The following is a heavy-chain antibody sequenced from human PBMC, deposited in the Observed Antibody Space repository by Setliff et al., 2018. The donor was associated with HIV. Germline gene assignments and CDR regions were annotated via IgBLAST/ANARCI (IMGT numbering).Heavy chain of an antibody. CDR2: MNPNNGNT. CDR1: GYTFTSYD. V-gene: IGHV1-8*02. CDR3: AREGNFWRVFDP. J-gene: IGHJ5*02. D-gene: IGHD3-3*01. Sequence: ASVKVSCKASGYTFTSYDINWVRQATGQGLEWMGWMNPNNGNTGYAQKFQGRVTMTRNTSISTAYMELSSLRSEDTAVYYCAREGNFWRVFDPWGQGTRVTVSS.